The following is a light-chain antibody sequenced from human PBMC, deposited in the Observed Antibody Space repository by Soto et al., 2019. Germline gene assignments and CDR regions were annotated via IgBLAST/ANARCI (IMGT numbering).Light chain of an antibody. V-gene: IGLV1-40*01. Sequence: QSVLTQPPSVSGAPGQRVTISCTGSSSNIGAGYDVHWYQQFPGTAPKLLIYGNSNRPSGVPDRFSGSKSGTSASLAITGLQAEDEADYYCQSYDSSLSGVVFGGGTKVTVI. CDR1: SSNIGAGYD. J-gene: IGLJ2*01. CDR3: QSYDSSLSGVV. CDR2: GNS.